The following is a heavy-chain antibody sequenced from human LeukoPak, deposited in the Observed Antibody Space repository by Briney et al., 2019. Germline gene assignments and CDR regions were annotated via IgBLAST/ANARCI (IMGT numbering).Heavy chain of an antibody. V-gene: IGHV3-23*01. CDR2: IGGSDGRT. D-gene: IGHD3-22*01. CDR3: AKDSSSYDWGYMDV. CDR1: GFTFSTYA. Sequence: GGSLRLSCAASGFTFSTYAMSWVRQAPGKGLEWVSLIGGSDGRTRYADSVKGRFTISRDNTKNTLYLEMNSLRAEDTAVYYCAKDSSSYDWGYMDVWGKGTTVTISS. J-gene: IGHJ6*03.